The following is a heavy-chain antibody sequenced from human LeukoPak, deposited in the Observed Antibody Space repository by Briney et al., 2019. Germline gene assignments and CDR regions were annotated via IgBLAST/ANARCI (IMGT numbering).Heavy chain of an antibody. V-gene: IGHV3-48*03. CDR3: VRDWGYDSSGYWQKYFDT. Sequence: GGSLRLSCAASGFTFSSYEMNWVRQAPGKGLDWVSYISSSGSTIYYADSVKGRFTISRDNAKNSLYLQMNSLRAEDTAVYYCVRDWGYDSSGYWQKYFDTWGQGTLVTVSS. CDR1: GFTFSSYE. J-gene: IGHJ4*02. CDR2: ISSSGSTI. D-gene: IGHD3-22*01.